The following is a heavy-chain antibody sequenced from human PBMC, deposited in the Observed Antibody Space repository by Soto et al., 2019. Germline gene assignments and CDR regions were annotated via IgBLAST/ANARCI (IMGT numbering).Heavy chain of an antibody. Sequence: EVQLLESGGGLVQPGGSLRLSCAASGFTFSDYAMSWVRQAPGKGLDWVSAISSSGDHTFYADSVKGRFTISRDNSKNTLYLQVNSLRAEDTAVYYCAKLLRPELQFFDFWGQGTLVTVSS. J-gene: IGHJ4*02. CDR3: AKLLRPELQFFDF. D-gene: IGHD1-7*01. CDR1: GFTFSDYA. CDR2: ISSSGDHT. V-gene: IGHV3-23*01.